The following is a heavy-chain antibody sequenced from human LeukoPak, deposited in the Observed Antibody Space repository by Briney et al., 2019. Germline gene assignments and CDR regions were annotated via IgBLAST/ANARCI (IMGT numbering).Heavy chain of an antibody. J-gene: IGHJ4*02. CDR2: IRGSSTTI. D-gene: IGHD2-2*01. CDR1: GFSFSTSS. V-gene: IGHV3-48*01. Sequence: PGGSLRLSCAASGFSFSTSSMSWVRQTPGKGLEWISYIRGSSTTIYYADSVKGRFTISGDNARNSPYLQMNDLRAEDTGVYFCARDARSHCGTDACYGPYFDYWGQGSLVTVSS. CDR3: ARDARSHCGTDACYGPYFDY.